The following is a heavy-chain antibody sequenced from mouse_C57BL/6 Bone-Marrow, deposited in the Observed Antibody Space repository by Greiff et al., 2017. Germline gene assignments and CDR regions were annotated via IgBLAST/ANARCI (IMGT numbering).Heavy chain of an antibody. CDR2: IYPGSGST. V-gene: IGHV1-55*01. Sequence: QVQLQQPGAELVKPGASVKMSCKASGYTFTSYWITWVKQRPGQGLEWIGDIYPGSGSTNYNEKFKSKATLTVDTSSSTAYMQLSSLTSEDSAVYYCARERYGSSYAGSRYAMDYWGQGTSVTVSS. CDR1: GYTFTSYW. CDR3: ARERYGSSYAGSRYAMDY. J-gene: IGHJ4*01. D-gene: IGHD1-1*01.